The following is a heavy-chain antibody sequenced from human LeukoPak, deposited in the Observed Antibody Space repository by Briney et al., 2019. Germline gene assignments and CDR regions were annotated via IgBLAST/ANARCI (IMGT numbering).Heavy chain of an antibody. J-gene: IGHJ4*02. V-gene: IGHV4-59*01. CDR2: IYYSGST. D-gene: IGHD3-3*01. CDR1: GGSISSYY. Sequence: SETLSLTCTVSGGSISSYYWSWIRQPPGKGLEWIGYIYYSGSTNYNPSLKSRVHISVDTSKNQFSLKLSSVTAADAAVYYCARTSGDTIFGDIDYWGQGTLVTVSS. CDR3: ARTSGDTIFGDIDY.